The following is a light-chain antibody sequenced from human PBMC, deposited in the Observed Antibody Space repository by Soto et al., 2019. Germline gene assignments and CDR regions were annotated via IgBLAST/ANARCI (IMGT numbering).Light chain of an antibody. CDR1: QSVSSN. J-gene: IGKJ5*01. CDR2: GAS. Sequence: EIVRTQSPATRSVSPGERATLSCRASQSVSSNLAWYQQKPGQAPRLLIYGASTSATGIPARFSGSVSGTDFTLTSSSLQSEDFEVYYCQQYNNWPPITFGQGTRLEIK. V-gene: IGKV3D-15*01. CDR3: QQYNNWPPIT.